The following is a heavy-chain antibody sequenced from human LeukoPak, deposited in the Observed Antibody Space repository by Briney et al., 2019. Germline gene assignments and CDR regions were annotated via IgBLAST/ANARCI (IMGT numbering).Heavy chain of an antibody. J-gene: IGHJ6*03. CDR2: SSSHGTNV. V-gene: IGHV3-11*04. CDR3: AREGIRAGDALLYYYMDV. CDR1: GFSVSDFY. D-gene: IGHD6-13*01. Sequence: GGSLRLSCAASGFSVSDFYMSWIRQSPGKGLEWISDSSSHGTNVYYADSVKGRFTISRDNAKNSLELQMNSLRAEDTAVYYCAREGIRAGDALLYYYMDVWGKGTTVTVSS.